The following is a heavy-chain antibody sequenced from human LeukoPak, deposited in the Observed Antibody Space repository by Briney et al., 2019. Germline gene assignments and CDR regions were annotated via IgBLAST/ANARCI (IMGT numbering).Heavy chain of an antibody. CDR3: AKDPGYSSGWYRFDY. J-gene: IGHJ4*02. V-gene: IGHV3-23*01. D-gene: IGHD6-19*01. CDR1: GFTFSSYG. Sequence: PGGSLRLSCAASGFTFSSYGVSWVRQAPGKGLEWVSAISGSGGSTYYADSVKGRFTISRDNSKNTLYLQMNSLRAEDTAVYYCAKDPGYSSGWYRFDYWGQGTLVTVSS. CDR2: ISGSGGST.